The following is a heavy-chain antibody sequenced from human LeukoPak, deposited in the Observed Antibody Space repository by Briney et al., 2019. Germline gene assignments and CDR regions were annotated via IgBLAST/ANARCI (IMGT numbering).Heavy chain of an antibody. D-gene: IGHD1-1*01. CDR2: IHSGGNI. J-gene: IGHJ6*02. CDR1: GLSISDNY. CDR3: ARDRGYAMDV. V-gene: IGHV3-53*01. Sequence: PGGSLRLSCAASGLSISDNYMSWVRQAPGKGLEWVSIIHSGGNIYYADPVKGRFTISRDNSKNTLYLQMNSLRAEDTAVYYCARDRGYAMDVWGQGTTVTVSS.